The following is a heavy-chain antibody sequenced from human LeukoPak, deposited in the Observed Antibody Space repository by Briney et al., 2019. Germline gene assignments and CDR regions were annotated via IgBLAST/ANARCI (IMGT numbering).Heavy chain of an antibody. CDR2: IYYSGST. CDR3: ARPRTTRRYCSSTSCSANDAFDI. J-gene: IGHJ3*02. V-gene: IGHV4-30-4*08. D-gene: IGHD2-2*01. Sequence: SETLSLTCTVSGGSISSGDYYWSWIRQPPGKGLEWIGYIYYSGSTYYNPSLKSRVTISVDTSKNQFSLKLSSVTAADTAVYYCARPRTTRRYCSSTSCSANDAFDIWGQGTMVTVSS. CDR1: GGSISSGDYY.